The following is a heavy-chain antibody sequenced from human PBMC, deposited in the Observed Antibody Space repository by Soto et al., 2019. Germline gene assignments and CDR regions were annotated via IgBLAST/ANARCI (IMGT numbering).Heavy chain of an antibody. V-gene: IGHV3-74*01. CDR3: TSDTFGLRDT. J-gene: IGHJ5*02. CDR1: GFPFSHYW. D-gene: IGHD3-16*01. CDR2: INPAGTIT. Sequence: MQMVESGGGSVQPGGSLRLSCAASGFPFSHYWMHWVRRTPGKGLVWVSRINPAGTITNYADSVEGRFTISRDNADSALFLQMNSLSAEDTAIYYCTSDTFGLRDTWGQGTLVTVSS.